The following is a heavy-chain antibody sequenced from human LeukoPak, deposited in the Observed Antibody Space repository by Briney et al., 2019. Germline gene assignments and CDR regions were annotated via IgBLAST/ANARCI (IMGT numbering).Heavy chain of an antibody. D-gene: IGHD3-10*01. J-gene: IGHJ3*02. CDR2: IYTSGST. CDR1: GGSISSGSYY. Sequence: SETLSLTCTVSGGSISSGSYYWSWIRQPAGKGLEWIGRIYTSGSTNYNPSLKSRVTISVDTSKNHFSLKLSSVTAADTAVYYCARDQMLYYGSGSYSDAFDIWGQGTMVTVSS. CDR3: ARDQMLYYGSGSYSDAFDI. V-gene: IGHV4-61*02.